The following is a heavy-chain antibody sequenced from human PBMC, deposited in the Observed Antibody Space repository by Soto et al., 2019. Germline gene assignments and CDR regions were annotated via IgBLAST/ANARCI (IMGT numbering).Heavy chain of an antibody. CDR1: GGSISSGDYY. D-gene: IGHD3-9*01. CDR2: IKYSGTT. Sequence: SETLSLTCTVSGGSISSGDYYWSWIRQPPGKGLEWIASIKYSGTTFYNPSLKSRVTISVDTSKNLFSLTLSSVTASDTAVYYCARGFAIDWYTYYFDYWGQGPLVTVSS. CDR3: ARGFAIDWYTYYFDY. J-gene: IGHJ4*02. V-gene: IGHV4-39*07.